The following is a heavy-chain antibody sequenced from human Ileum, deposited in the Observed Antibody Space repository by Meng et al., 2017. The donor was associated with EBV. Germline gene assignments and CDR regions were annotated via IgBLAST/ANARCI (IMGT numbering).Heavy chain of an antibody. CDR3: ARAGNGGSYYFTY. V-gene: IGHV1-18*01. CDR2: ISAYNGNT. J-gene: IGHJ4*02. D-gene: IGHD1-26*01. Sequence: QIQLVEAGAEVKKPGDSVKVSFKASGYTFSNYGISWLRQAPGQGLEWMGWISAYNGNTNYAQNLQGRVTMTTDTSTGTAYMEVRSLRSDDTAVYYCARAGNGGSYYFTYWGQGTLVTVSS. CDR1: GYTFSNYG.